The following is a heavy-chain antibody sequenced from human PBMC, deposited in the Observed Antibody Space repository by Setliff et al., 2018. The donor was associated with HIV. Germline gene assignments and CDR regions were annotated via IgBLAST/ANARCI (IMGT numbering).Heavy chain of an antibody. J-gene: IGHJ3*02. CDR3: ARANSLLQYNEGWSPENPFNI. CDR1: GYIFISYG. V-gene: IGHV1-18*01. D-gene: IGHD1-20*01. CDR2: ISGFNAKT. Sequence: GASVKVSCKASGYIFISYGVSWVRQAPGQGPEWMGWISGFNAKTLYAPKFQDRVTLTTDTSTTTAHMELRSLRIDDTAIYYCARANSLLQYNEGWSPENPFNIWGQGT.